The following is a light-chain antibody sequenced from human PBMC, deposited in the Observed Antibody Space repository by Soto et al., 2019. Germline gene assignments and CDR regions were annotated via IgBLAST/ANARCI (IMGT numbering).Light chain of an antibody. CDR3: QQYFHWRT. V-gene: IGKV3-15*01. J-gene: IGKJ1*01. CDR2: GAS. CDR1: QSIGRD. Sequence: EIMMTQSPANVSVFPGESATLSCRASQSIGRDLAWYQQKAGQVPRLLIYGASTRATGIPARFSGGGSGTEFTLTISSRQSDDFAVYYCQQYFHWRTFGQGTKVE.